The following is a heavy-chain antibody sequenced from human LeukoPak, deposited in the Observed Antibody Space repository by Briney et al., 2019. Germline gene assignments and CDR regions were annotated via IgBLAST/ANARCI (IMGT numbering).Heavy chain of an antibody. Sequence: NPGGSLGLSCAASGFTFSTYTMDWVRQAPGKGLEWVSSISSGSGYIYYADSVKGRFTVSRDNAKNSLYLQMNSLRAEDTAVYFCARLGGTTDDYWGQGTLVTVSS. CDR2: ISSGSGYI. CDR1: GFTFSTYT. D-gene: IGHD1-1*01. V-gene: IGHV3-21*01. J-gene: IGHJ4*02. CDR3: ARLGGTTDDY.